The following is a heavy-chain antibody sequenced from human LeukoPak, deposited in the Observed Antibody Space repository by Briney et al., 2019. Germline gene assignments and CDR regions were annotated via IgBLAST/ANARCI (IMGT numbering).Heavy chain of an antibody. Sequence: GSLRLSCAASGFTFSSYSMNWVRQPPGKALEWIGNIFYSGSTYYNPSLKSRVTISVDTSKNQFSLKLSSVTAADTAVYYCAREGGLRYFDWLFDYFDYWGQGTLVTVSS. CDR2: IFYSGST. CDR3: AREGGLRYFDWLFDYFDY. J-gene: IGHJ4*02. V-gene: IGHV4-59*12. CDR1: GFTFSSYS. D-gene: IGHD3-9*01.